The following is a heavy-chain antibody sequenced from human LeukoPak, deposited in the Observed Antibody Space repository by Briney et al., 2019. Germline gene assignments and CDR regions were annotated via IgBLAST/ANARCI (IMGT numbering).Heavy chain of an antibody. J-gene: IGHJ4*02. Sequence: PSETLSLTCSVSGGSLTNYYWGWIRQPPGKGLEFIGYIHSDGTTNYDSSLQSRVAISLDTSKIQFSLRLYSVTAADTALYFCARLIFRVGEALHFDSWGQGTLVTVSS. CDR1: GGSLTNYY. V-gene: IGHV4-4*09. CDR2: IHSDGTT. D-gene: IGHD3-16*01. CDR3: ARLIFRVGEALHFDS.